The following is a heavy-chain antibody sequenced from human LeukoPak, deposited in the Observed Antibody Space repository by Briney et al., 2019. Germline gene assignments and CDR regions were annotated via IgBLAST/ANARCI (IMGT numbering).Heavy chain of an antibody. Sequence: SETLSLTCAVSGGSISSGDYSWSWIRQLPGKGLEWIGYIYRSGYTYYNPSLKSRVTISVDRSKNQFSLKLSSVTAADTAVYYCAKDELSTNCHALDYWGQGTLVTVSS. J-gene: IGHJ4*02. V-gene: IGHV4-30-2*02. D-gene: IGHD2-2*01. CDR1: GGSISSGDYS. CDR3: AKDELSTNCHALDY. CDR2: IYRSGYT.